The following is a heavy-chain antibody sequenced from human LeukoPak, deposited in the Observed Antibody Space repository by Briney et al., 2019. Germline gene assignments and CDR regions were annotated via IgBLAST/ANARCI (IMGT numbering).Heavy chain of an antibody. CDR1: GYRFTSHW. CDR3: ARQAYCGGDCSANFDY. Sequence: GESLKISCKGSGYRFTSHWIGWVRQMPGKGLEWMGIISPGDSDARYSPSFQGQVTISADKSINTAYLPWSSLKASDTAMYYCARQAYCGGDCSANFDYWGQGTLVTVSS. D-gene: IGHD2-21*02. V-gene: IGHV5-51*01. J-gene: IGHJ4*02. CDR2: ISPGDSDA.